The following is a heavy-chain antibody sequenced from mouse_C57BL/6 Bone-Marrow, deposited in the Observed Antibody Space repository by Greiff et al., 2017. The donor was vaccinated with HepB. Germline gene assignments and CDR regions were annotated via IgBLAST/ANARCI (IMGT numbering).Heavy chain of an antibody. D-gene: IGHD3-2*02. CDR1: GYTFTSYW. CDR3: ARQTAQAAWFAY. V-gene: IGHV1-55*01. Sequence: VKLQQPGAELVKPGASVKMSCKASGYTFTSYWITWVKQRPGQGLEWIGDIYPGSGSTNYNEKFKSKATLTVDTSSSTAYMQLSSLTSEDSAVYYCARQTAQAAWFAYWGQGTLVTVSA. CDR2: IYPGSGST. J-gene: IGHJ3*01.